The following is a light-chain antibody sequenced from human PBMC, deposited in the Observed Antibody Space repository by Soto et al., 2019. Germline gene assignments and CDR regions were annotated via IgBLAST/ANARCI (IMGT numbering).Light chain of an antibody. V-gene: IGLV2-23*01. CDR1: SSDVGSDNL. J-gene: IGLJ2*01. CDR3: CSYAGSSVVV. CDR2: EGS. Sequence: QSALTQPASVSGSPGQSITISCTGTSSDVGSDNLVSWYQQHPGKAPKLMIYEGSKRHSGVSNRFSGSKSGNTASLTISGRQAEDEADYYCCSYAGSSVVVFGGGTKLTVL.